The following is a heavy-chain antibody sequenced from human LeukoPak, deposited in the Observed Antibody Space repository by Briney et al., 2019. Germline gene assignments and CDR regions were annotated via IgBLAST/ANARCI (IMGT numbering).Heavy chain of an antibody. CDR3: AKDQNVVVPAALFDY. V-gene: IGHV3-23*01. J-gene: IGHJ4*02. CDR1: GFTFSSYA. Sequence: GGSLRLSCAASGFTFSSYAMSWVRQAPRKGLEWVSAISGSGGSTYYADSVKGRFTISRDNSKNTLYLQMNSLRAEDTAVYYCAKDQNVVVPAALFDYWGQGTLVTVSS. D-gene: IGHD2-2*01. CDR2: ISGSGGST.